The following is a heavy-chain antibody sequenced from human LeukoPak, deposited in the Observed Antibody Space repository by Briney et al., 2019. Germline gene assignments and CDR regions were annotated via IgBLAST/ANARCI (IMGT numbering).Heavy chain of an antibody. J-gene: IGHJ4*02. CDR3: ARAFILYSSGSGSRRYQYYFDY. Sequence: SETLSLTCTVSGGSISSSSYYWGWIRQPPGKGLEWIGSIYYSGSTYYNPSLKSRVTISVDTSKNQFSLKLSSVTAADTAVYYCARAFILYSSGSGSRRYQYYFDYWGQGTLVTVSS. CDR2: IYYSGST. D-gene: IGHD6-19*01. V-gene: IGHV4-39*07. CDR1: GGSISSSSYY.